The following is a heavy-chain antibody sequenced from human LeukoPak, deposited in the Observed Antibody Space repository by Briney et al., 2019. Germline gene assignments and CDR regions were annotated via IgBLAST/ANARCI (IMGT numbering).Heavy chain of an antibody. J-gene: IGHJ5*02. CDR3: ARDDYRGVTNFDP. CDR2: ISYTGST. Sequence: PSETLSLTCTVSGGSISPYFWSWIRQPRGKGLEWIGYISYTGSTNYNPSLKSRVTISVDTSKNQFSLQLTSVTAADTAVYYCARDDYRGVTNFDPWGQGTLVTVSS. V-gene: IGHV4-59*01. CDR1: GGSISPYF. D-gene: IGHD3-10*01.